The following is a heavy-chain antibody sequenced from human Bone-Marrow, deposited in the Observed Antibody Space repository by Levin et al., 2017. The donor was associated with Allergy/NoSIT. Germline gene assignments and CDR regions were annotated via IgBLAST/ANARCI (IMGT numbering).Heavy chain of an antibody. CDR2: ISSSGSTI. J-gene: IGHJ4*02. CDR3: ARDSNYDYIWALEY. V-gene: IGHV3-48*03. CDR1: GFTFSSYE. Sequence: PGGSLRLSCAASGFTFSSYEMNWVRQAPGKGLEWVSYISSSGSTIYYADSVKGRFTISRDNAKNSLYLQMNSLRAEDTAVYYCARDSNYDYIWALEYWGQGTLVTVSS. D-gene: IGHD3-16*01.